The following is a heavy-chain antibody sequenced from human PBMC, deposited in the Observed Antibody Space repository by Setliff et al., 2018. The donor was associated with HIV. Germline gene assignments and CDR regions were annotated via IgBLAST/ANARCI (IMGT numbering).Heavy chain of an antibody. D-gene: IGHD4-17*01. CDR1: GGSISSYY. CDR2: IYYSGST. Sequence: SETLSLTCTVSGGSISSYYWSWIRQPAGKGLEWLGYIYYSGSTTYNPSLRSRVTISIDTSKNQFSLNLRSVTAADTAVYYCARDPPGYGDSKDYWGQGKLVTVSS. CDR3: ARDPPGYGDSKDY. J-gene: IGHJ4*02. V-gene: IGHV4-59*01.